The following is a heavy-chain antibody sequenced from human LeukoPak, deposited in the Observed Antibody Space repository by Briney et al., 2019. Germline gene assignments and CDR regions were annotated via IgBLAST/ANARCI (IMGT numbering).Heavy chain of an antibody. CDR3: ERVLSAAGTQTVFDY. J-gene: IGHJ4*02. Sequence: PGGSLRLSCAASGFTFSSYSMNWVRQASGTGLEWVSSISSSGSYINYADSLKGRFTISRDNAKNSLYLQMNSLRAEDTAVYYCERVLSAAGTQTVFDYWGQGTLVTVSS. CDR1: GFTFSSYS. CDR2: ISSSGSYI. V-gene: IGHV3-21*01. D-gene: IGHD6-13*01.